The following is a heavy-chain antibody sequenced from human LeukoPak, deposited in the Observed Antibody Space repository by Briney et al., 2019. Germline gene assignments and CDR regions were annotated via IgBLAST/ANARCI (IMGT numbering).Heavy chain of an antibody. D-gene: IGHD3-3*01. V-gene: IGHV3-30*02. CDR1: GFIFSSYG. CDR2: IRYDGSDK. Sequence: GGSLRLSCATSGFIFSSYGIHWVRQAPGKGLEWVAFIRYDGSDKYYADSVKGRFTISRDNSKNTLYLQMDSLRAEDTAVYYCARDYDFWSGYYSPTRGYFGYWGQGTLVTVSS. J-gene: IGHJ4*02. CDR3: ARDYDFWSGYYSPTRGYFGY.